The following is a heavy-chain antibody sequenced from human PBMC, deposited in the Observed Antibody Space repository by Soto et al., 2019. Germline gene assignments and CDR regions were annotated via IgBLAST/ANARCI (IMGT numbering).Heavy chain of an antibody. D-gene: IGHD4-17*01. CDR2: ISGSGRNT. Sequence: EVQLLESGGDLVQPGGSLRLSCAASGFTFNTYAMNWVRQAPGKGLEWVSAISGSGRNTYYADSVKGRFTISRDNSKNTLHLQMNGLRAEDTAVYYCSKDRAVSLYLGMDVWGQGTTVTVSS. J-gene: IGHJ6*02. CDR3: SKDRAVSLYLGMDV. CDR1: GFTFNTYA. V-gene: IGHV3-23*01.